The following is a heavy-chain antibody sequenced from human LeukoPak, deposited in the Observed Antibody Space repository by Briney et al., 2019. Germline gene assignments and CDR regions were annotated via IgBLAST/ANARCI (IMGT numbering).Heavy chain of an antibody. V-gene: IGHV3-11*04. Sequence: GGSLRLSCAASGFTFSDYYMSWIRQAPGKGLEWVSYISSTGSTIYYADSVKGRFTISRDNAKNSLYLQMNSLRAEDTAVYYCARVRRLWSPPDAFDIWGQGTMVTVSS. J-gene: IGHJ3*02. CDR2: ISSTGSTI. D-gene: IGHD5-18*01. CDR3: ARVRRLWSPPDAFDI. CDR1: GFTFSDYY.